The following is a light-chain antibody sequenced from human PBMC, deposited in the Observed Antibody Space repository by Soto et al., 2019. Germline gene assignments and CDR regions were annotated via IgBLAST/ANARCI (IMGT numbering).Light chain of an antibody. CDR1: QSVSTNY. J-gene: IGKJ4*01. CDR3: EQYDKSIT. Sequence: EIVLTQSRGTLSLSQWERPTLSCLASQSVSTNYLAWYQQKPGLAPRLLIYDASSRATGISDRFSGSGSGTDFTLTINRLEPEDFAVYYCEQYDKSITFGGGTKVDI. V-gene: IGKV3D-20*01. CDR2: DAS.